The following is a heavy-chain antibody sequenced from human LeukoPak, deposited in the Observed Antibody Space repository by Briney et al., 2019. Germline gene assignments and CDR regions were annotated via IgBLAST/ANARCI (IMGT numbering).Heavy chain of an antibody. CDR3: ARDQRCSRSDGGCDQWYFDL. CDR1: GGSIRGYY. D-gene: IGHD2-15*01. J-gene: IGHJ2*01. CDR2: IYHSGLT. V-gene: IGHV4-59*01. Sequence: SETLALTCTVSGGSIRGYYWSWLRQSPGKGLEWIGYIYHSGLTDYNPSLRSRLTISVDTSRNQFSLKLTSATAADTAMYYCARDQRCSRSDGGCDQWYFDLWGRGTLVTVSS.